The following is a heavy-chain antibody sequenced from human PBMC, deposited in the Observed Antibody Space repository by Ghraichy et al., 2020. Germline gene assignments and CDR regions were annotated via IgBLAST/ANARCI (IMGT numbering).Heavy chain of an antibody. V-gene: IGHV3-23*01. J-gene: IGHJ4*02. D-gene: IGHD6-19*01. CDR3: AKVRIAVADSFDY. CDR2: ISGSGGST. Sequence: GGSLRLSCAASGFTFSSYAMSWVRQAPGKGLEWVSVISGSGGSTYYADSVKGRFTISRDNSKNTLYLQVNSLRAEDTAVYYCAKVRIAVADSFDYWGQGTLVTVSS. CDR1: GFTFSSYA.